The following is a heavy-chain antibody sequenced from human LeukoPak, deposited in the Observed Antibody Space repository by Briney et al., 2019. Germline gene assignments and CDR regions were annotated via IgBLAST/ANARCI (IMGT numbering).Heavy chain of an antibody. CDR1: GGTFSSYA. D-gene: IGHD4-17*01. CDR2: ISAYNGHT. J-gene: IGHJ4*02. V-gene: IGHV1-18*01. Sequence: ASVKVSCKASGGTFSSYAITWVRQAPGQGLEGMGWISAYNGHTDYAQKLQGRVTMTTDTSTSTAYMELRSLKSDDTAVYFCARDTPMTTVIVFDYWGQGALVTVSS. CDR3: ARDTPMTTVIVFDY.